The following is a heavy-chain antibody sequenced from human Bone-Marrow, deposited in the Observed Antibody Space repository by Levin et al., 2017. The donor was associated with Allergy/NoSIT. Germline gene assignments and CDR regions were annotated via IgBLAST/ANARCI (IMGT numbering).Heavy chain of an antibody. V-gene: IGHV3-53*01. CDR1: GLPVSNNY. Sequence: LSLTCAASGLPVSNNYMSWVRQAPGKGLEWVALIYSGGGTYYADSVKGRFTISRDNSKNTLYLQMNSLRTEDTAVYHCARNIPVTDLGFWGRGTLVTVSS. D-gene: IGHD1-14*01. CDR2: IYSGGGT. CDR3: ARNIPVTDLGF. J-gene: IGHJ4*02.